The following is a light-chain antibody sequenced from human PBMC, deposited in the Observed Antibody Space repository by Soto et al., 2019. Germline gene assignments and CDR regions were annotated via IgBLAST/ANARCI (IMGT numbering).Light chain of an antibody. CDR3: ISYTTSDTLV. CDR2: EVS. J-gene: IGLJ3*02. CDR1: SSDVGAYNF. V-gene: IGLV2-14*01. Sequence: QSVLTQPASVSGSPGQSITISCTGTSSDVGAYNFVSWYQQQPREAPKLMIFEVSNRPSGVSNRFSCSKSGNTASLTISGLQAEDDADYYCISYTTSDTLVFGGGTKLTVL.